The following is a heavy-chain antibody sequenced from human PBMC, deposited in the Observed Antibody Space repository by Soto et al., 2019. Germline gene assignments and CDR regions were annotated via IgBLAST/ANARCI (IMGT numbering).Heavy chain of an antibody. CDR1: GFTFSDYA. D-gene: IGHD4-17*01. CDR2: IRSTDSSI. CDR3: ARRSAVTTSHSFDI. V-gene: IGHV3-11*01. Sequence: QEQLVESGGGLVKPGGSLRLSCAASGFTFSDYAMSWIRQAPGKGLEWISYIRSTDSSIFYADSVKGRFTISRDNARSSLYLQMVSLRAEDTDVYYCARRSAVTTSHSFDIWGQGTMVTASS. J-gene: IGHJ3*02.